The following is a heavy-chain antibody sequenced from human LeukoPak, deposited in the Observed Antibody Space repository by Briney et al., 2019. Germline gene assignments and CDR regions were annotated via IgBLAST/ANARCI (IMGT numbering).Heavy chain of an antibody. CDR3: ARRVASYFDY. D-gene: IGHD2-15*01. Sequence: SETLSLTCIVSGASFNTGDYYWNWIRQPPGKGLEWIGYIYTSGSTNYNPSLKSRVTISVDTSKNQFSLKLSSVTAADTAVYYCARRVASYFDYWGQGTLVTVSS. CDR2: IYTSGST. J-gene: IGHJ4*02. CDR1: GASFNTGDYY. V-gene: IGHV4-61*08.